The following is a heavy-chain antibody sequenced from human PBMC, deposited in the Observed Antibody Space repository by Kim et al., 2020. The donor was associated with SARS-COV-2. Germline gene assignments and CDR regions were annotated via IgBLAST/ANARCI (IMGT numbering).Heavy chain of an antibody. CDR3: FYRGGSSSWYEVAFDY. V-gene: IGHV2-5*02. D-gene: IGHD6-13*01. CDR1: GFSLTTSGVG. CDR2: IYWDDDE. J-gene: IGHJ4*02. Sequence: SGPTLVHPTQTLTLTCTFSGFSLTTSGVGVGWIRQSPGKALEWLALIYWDDDERYNPSLKSRLTISKDISKKQVGLTMTNMDPVDTATYYCFYRGGSSSWYEVAFDYWGQGTLVTVSS.